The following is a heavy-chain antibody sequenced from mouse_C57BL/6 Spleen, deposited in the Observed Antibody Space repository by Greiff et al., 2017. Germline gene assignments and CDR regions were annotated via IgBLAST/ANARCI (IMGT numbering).Heavy chain of an antibody. D-gene: IGHD4-1*01. J-gene: IGHJ4*01. Sequence: EVQLKESEGGLVQPGSSMKLSCTASGFTFSDYYMAWVRQVPEKGLEWVANINYDGSSTYYLDSLKSRFIISRDNAKNILYLQMSSLKSEDTATYYCATGTDAMDYWGQGTSVTVSS. CDR2: INYDGSST. CDR1: GFTFSDYY. CDR3: ATGTDAMDY. V-gene: IGHV5-16*01.